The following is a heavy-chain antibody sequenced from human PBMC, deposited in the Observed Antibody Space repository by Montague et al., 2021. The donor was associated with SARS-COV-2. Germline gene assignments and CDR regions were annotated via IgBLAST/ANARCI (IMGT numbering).Heavy chain of an antibody. V-gene: IGHV3-30*04. CDR3: ARDLGSYYGMDV. J-gene: IGHJ6*02. Sequence: SLRLSCAASGFTFSSYAMHWVRQAPGKGLEWVAVISYDGSNKYYADSVKGRFTISRDNSENTLYLQMNSLRAEDTAVYYCARDLGSYYGMDVWGQGTTVTVS. CDR2: ISYDGSNK. CDR1: GFTFSSYA.